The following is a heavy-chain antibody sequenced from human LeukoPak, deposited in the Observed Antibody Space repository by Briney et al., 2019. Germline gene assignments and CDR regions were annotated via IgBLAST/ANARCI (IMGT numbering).Heavy chain of an antibody. J-gene: IGHJ4*02. CDR1: GSSFTSYW. CDR2: IYPGDSDT. CDR3: ARRDSSGYYYYFDY. D-gene: IGHD3-22*01. Sequence: GESLQISCKGSGSSFTSYWIGWVRQLPRKGLEWMGIIYPGDSDTKYSPSLQGQVTISADKSISTSYLQWSSLKASDTAMYYGARRDSSGYYYYFDYWGQGTLVTVSS. V-gene: IGHV5-51*01.